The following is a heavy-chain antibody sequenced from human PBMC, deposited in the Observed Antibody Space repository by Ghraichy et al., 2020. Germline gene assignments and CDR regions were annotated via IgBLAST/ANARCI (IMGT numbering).Heavy chain of an antibody. J-gene: IGHJ6*02. D-gene: IGHD3-10*01. V-gene: IGHV3-9*01. CDR2: ISWNSGTT. Sequence: SLNISCAASGFTFADYAMHWVRQAPGKGLEWVSGISWNSGTTGYADSVKGRFIISRDNAKNCLYLQMHSLRAEDTALYYCLKESGIRRVRKYYGMDVWVQGTTVTV. CDR3: LKESGIRRVRKYYGMDV. CDR1: GFTFADYA.